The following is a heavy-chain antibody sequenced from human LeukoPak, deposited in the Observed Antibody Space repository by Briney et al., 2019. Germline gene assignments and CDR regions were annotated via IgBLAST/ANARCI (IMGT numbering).Heavy chain of an antibody. V-gene: IGHV4-59*01. CDR2: ISYSGST. Sequence: PSEALSLTCTVSGGSISSYHWSWIRQPPGKGLEWIGYISYSGSTNYNPSLKSRVTISVDTSKNQFSLKLSSVTAADTAVYYCARSSGGYYNYYYYYYMDVWGKGTTVTVSS. CDR1: GGSISSYH. CDR3: ARSSGGYYNYYYYYYMDV. D-gene: IGHD1-26*01. J-gene: IGHJ6*03.